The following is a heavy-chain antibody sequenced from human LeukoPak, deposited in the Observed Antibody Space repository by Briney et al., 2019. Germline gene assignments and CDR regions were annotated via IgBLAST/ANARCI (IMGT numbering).Heavy chain of an antibody. J-gene: IGHJ4*02. D-gene: IGHD3-16*01. V-gene: IGHV3-15*01. CDR1: GFTFSNAW. CDR2: IKSKTDGGTT. CDR3: TRGVVWSSSDPFDY. Sequence: GGSLRLSCAASGFTFSNAWMSWVRQAPGKGREWGGRIKSKTDGGTTDYAAPVKGRFTISRDDSKNTLYLQMNSLKTEDTAVYYCTRGVVWSSSDPFDYWGQGTLVTVSS.